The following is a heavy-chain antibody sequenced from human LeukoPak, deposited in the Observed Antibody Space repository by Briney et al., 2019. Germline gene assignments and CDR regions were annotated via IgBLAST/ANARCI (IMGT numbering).Heavy chain of an antibody. CDR1: GYTFTGYY. V-gene: IGHV1-2*02. Sequence: GASVKVSCKASGYTFTGYYMHWVRQAPGQGLEWMGWINPNSGGTNYAQKFQGRVTMTRDTSISTAYMELSRLRSDDTAVYYCALNLSGQWLASILPVDYWGQGTLVTVSS. D-gene: IGHD6-19*01. CDR2: INPNSGGT. CDR3: ALNLSGQWLASILPVDY. J-gene: IGHJ4*02.